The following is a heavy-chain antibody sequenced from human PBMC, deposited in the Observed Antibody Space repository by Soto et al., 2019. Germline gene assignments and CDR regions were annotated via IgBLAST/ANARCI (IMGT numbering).Heavy chain of an antibody. CDR1: GFTFSTFG. V-gene: IGHV3-30*18. CDR3: AKDLQAYGDYDYYCYGLDV. Sequence: QLVESGGGVVPPGASLRLSCAASGFTFSTFGMHWVRQTPGKGLEWVAVISYDGNNKVYADSVKGRFTISRDNFKNTVDLVMNNLKVDDTAVYYCAKDLQAYGDYDYYCYGLDVWGHGATVSVSS. CDR2: ISYDGNNK. J-gene: IGHJ6*02. D-gene: IGHD4-17*01.